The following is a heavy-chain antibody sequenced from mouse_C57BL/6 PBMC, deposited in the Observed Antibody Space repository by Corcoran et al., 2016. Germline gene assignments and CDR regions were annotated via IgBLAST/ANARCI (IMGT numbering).Heavy chain of an antibody. D-gene: IGHD2-5*01. CDR1: GSTFTDYN. Sequence: EVQLQQSGPELVKPGASVKIPCKASGSTFTDYNMDWVKQSHGKSLEWIGDINPNNGGTIYNQKFKGKATLTVDKSSSTAYMELRSLTSEDTAVYYCARDGIPYYSNYVWFAYWGQGTLVTVSA. V-gene: IGHV1-18*01. J-gene: IGHJ3*01. CDR3: ARDGIPYYSNYVWFAY. CDR2: INPNNGGT.